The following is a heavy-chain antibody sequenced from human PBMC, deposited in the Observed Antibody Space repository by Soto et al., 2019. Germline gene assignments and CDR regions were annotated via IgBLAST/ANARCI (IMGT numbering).Heavy chain of an antibody. V-gene: IGHV5-51*01. CDR1: GYSFTSYW. CDR3: ARHGGVGGSSCCYDY. J-gene: IGHJ4*02. D-gene: IGHD1-26*01. Sequence: PGESLKISCKGSGYSFTSYWIGWVRQMPGKGLEWMGIIYPGDSDTRYSPSFQGQVTISADKSISTAYLQWSSLEASDTAMYYCARHGGVGGSSCCYDYWGQGTLVTVSS. CDR2: IYPGDSDT.